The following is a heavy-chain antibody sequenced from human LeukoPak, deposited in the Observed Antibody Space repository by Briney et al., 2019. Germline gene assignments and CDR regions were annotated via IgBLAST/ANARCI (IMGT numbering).Heavy chain of an antibody. V-gene: IGHV3-30*18. D-gene: IGHD1-14*01. CDR2: ISYAGDSK. J-gene: IGHJ4*02. CDR3: AKDPESIRNHFDS. CDR1: GFNLNTYA. Sequence: PGRSLKLSCSASGFNLNTYAMHWVRQAPGKGLERVAVISYAGDSKYYADSLKGRFTISRDNPKHTLYLQMDTLRPEDTALYYCAKDPESIRNHFDSWGQGTLVTVSS.